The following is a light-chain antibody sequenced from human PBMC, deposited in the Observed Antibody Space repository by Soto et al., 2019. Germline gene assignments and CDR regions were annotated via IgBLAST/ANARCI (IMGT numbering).Light chain of an antibody. Sequence: EIVLTQSPGTLSLSPGERATLSCRASQSVSSSYLAWYQQKPGQAPRLLIYGASTRATGIPDRFSGSGSGTDFTLTISRLEPDEFAVYYGEQYGSSPQLTFGGGTKVESK. CDR2: GAS. CDR1: QSVSSSY. CDR3: EQYGSSPQLT. V-gene: IGKV3-20*01. J-gene: IGKJ4*01.